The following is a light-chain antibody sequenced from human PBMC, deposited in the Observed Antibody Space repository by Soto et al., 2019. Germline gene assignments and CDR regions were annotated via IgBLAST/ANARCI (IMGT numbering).Light chain of an antibody. CDR3: GTWDSSLSAVV. Sequence: QSVLTQPPSVSAAPGQKVTIPCSGSSSNIGNNYVSWYQQFPGTAPKLLICDNNKRPSGIPDRFSGSKSGTSATLGITGLQTGDEADYYCGTWDSSLSAVVFSGGTKLTVL. CDR2: DNN. V-gene: IGLV1-51*01. J-gene: IGLJ2*01. CDR1: SSNIGNNY.